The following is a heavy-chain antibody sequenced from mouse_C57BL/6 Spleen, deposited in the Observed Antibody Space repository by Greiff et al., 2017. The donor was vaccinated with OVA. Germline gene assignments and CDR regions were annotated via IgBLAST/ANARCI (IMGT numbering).Heavy chain of an antibody. Sequence: QVQLKQSGAELVKPGASVKISCKASGYAFSSYWMNWVKQRPGKGLEWIGQIYPGDGDTNYNGKFKGKATLTADKSSSTAYMQLSSLTSEDSAVYFCARSIYYYGSSYGYAMDYWGQGTSVTVSS. CDR2: IYPGDGDT. J-gene: IGHJ4*01. CDR1: GYAFSSYW. CDR3: ARSIYYYGSSYGYAMDY. D-gene: IGHD1-1*01. V-gene: IGHV1-80*01.